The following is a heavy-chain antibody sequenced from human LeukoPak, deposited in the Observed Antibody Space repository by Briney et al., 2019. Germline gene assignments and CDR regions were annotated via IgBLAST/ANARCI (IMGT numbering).Heavy chain of an antibody. J-gene: IGHJ4*02. V-gene: IGHV3-33*01. D-gene: IGHD3-10*01. CDR3: AGSYYNVFDY. CDR1: GFTFSNYG. CDR2: IWYDGSNK. Sequence: GRSLRLSCAASGFTFSNYGMHWVRQAPGKGLEWVALIWYDGSNKYYADSVKGRFTISRDNSKNTLYLKMNSLRAEDTAVYYCAGSYYNVFDYWDQGTLVTVSS.